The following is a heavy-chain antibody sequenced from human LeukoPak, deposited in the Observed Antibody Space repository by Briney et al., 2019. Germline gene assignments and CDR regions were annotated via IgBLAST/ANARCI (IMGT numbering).Heavy chain of an antibody. CDR2: IIPIFGTA. CDR3: ARDPEVGYCSGGSCYGQGY. CDR1: GYTFTGYY. J-gene: IGHJ4*02. D-gene: IGHD2-15*01. V-gene: IGHV1-69*05. Sequence: ASVKVSCKASGYTFTGYYMHWVRQAPGQGLEWMGRIIPIFGTANYAQKFQGRVTITTDESTSTAYMELSSLRSEDTAVYYCARDPEVGYCSGGSCYGQGYWGQGTLVTVSS.